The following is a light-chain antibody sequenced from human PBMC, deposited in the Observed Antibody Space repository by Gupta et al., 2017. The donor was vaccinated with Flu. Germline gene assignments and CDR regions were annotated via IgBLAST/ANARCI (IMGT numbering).Light chain of an antibody. Sequence: DIQMTQSPSSLSASVGDRVTITCRASQTISTSLHWYQQKPGKAPKLLIYAASSLHTGVPSRFSGGGSGTDFTLTISRLQPEDFATYYCQQTDSSPRTFGHGTKVDF. CDR1: QTISTS. V-gene: IGKV1-39*01. J-gene: IGKJ3*01. CDR3: QQTDSSPRT. CDR2: AAS.